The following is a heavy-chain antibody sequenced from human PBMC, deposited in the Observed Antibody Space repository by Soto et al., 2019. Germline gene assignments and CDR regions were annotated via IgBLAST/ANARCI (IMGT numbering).Heavy chain of an antibody. J-gene: IGHJ5*02. CDR2: ISAYNGNT. V-gene: IGHV1-18*01. CDR3: ARVGGYKPSYNWFDP. CDR1: GYAFTSSG. D-gene: IGHD5-12*01. Sequence: ATLKVSCEASGYAFTSSGISLVRQAPSHGLEWMGWISAYNGNTNYAQKPQGRVTMTTDTSTSTAYMELRSLRSDDTAVYYCARVGGYKPSYNWFDPWGQGTLVTVTS.